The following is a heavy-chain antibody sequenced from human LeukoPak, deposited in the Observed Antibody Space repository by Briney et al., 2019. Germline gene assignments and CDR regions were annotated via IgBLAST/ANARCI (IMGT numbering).Heavy chain of an antibody. CDR2: IRYDGSNK. J-gene: IGHJ4*02. CDR3: AELGYCSSTSCYNSDY. D-gene: IGHD2-2*02. CDR1: GFTFSSYG. V-gene: IGHV3-30*02. Sequence: PGGSLRLSCAASGFTFSSYGMHWVRQAPGKGLEWVAFIRYDGSNKYYADSVKGRFTISRDNSKNTLYLQMNSLRAEDTAVYYCAELGYCSSTSCYNSDYWGQGTLVTVSS.